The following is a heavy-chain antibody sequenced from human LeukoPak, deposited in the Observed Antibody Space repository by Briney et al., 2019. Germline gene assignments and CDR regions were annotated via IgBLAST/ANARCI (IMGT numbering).Heavy chain of an antibody. V-gene: IGHV3-23*01. Sequence: GGSLRLSCAASGFTFSSYVMSWVRQAPGKGLEWVSIISGSGSTTYHADSVKGQFTISRDNSDNTLYLQMNSLRAEDTAVYYCAKVDRGTMLRGVADYWGQGTLVTVSS. CDR2: ISGSGSTT. J-gene: IGHJ4*02. CDR1: GFTFSSYV. D-gene: IGHD3-10*01. CDR3: AKVDRGTMLRGVADY.